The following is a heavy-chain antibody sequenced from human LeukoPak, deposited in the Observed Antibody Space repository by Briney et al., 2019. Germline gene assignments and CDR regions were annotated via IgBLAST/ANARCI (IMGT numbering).Heavy chain of an antibody. CDR2: TSWNSGSI. J-gene: IGHJ4*02. V-gene: IGHV3-9*01. CDR1: GFTFDDYA. Sequence: GGSLRLSCAASGFTFDDYAMHWVRQAPGKGLEWVSGTSWNSGSIGYADSVKGRFTISRDNAKNSLYLQMNSLRAEDTALYYCAKDLGPYYDYVWGTYYFDYWGQGTLVTVSS. D-gene: IGHD3-16*01. CDR3: AKDLGPYYDYVWGTYYFDY.